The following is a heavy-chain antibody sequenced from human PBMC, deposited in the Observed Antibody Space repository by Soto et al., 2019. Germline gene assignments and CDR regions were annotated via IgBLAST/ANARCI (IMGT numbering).Heavy chain of an antibody. CDR1: GGSVSSGSYY. CDR2: IYYSGST. Sequence: SETLSLTCTVSGGSVSSGSYYWSWIRQPPGKGLEWIGHIYYSGSTNYNPSLKSRVTIAVDTSKNQFSLKLSSVTAADTAVYYCARYIVVVPAARSNWFDPWGQGTLVTVSS. CDR3: ARYIVVVPAARSNWFDP. J-gene: IGHJ5*02. V-gene: IGHV4-61*01. D-gene: IGHD2-2*01.